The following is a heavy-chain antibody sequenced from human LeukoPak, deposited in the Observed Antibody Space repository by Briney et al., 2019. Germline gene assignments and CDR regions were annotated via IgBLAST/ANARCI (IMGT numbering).Heavy chain of an antibody. CDR1: GYTSTGYY. J-gene: IGHJ4*02. D-gene: IGHD2-2*01. Sequence: ASVKVSCKASGYTSTGYYMHWVRQAPGQGLEWMGWINPNSGGTNYAQKFQGRVTMTRDTSISTAYMELSRLRSDDTAVYYCAREWRSILRSGDIVVHAGYWGQGTLVTVSS. CDR3: AREWRSILRSGDIVVHAGY. V-gene: IGHV1-2*02. CDR2: INPNSGGT.